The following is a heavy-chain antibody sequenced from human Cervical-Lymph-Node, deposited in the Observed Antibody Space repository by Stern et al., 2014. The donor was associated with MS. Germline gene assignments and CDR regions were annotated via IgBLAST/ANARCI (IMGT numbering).Heavy chain of an antibody. CDR1: GFSLSTSGMG. CDR3: ARMSALLAAAGRYYFDY. CDR2: IDWDDDK. Sequence: QVTLRESGPALVKPTQTLTLTCTFSGFSLSTSGMGVSWIRQPPGKALEWLARIDWDDDKYYNTSLKTRVTISKDTSKNQVVLTMTNMDPEDTATYYCARMSALLAAAGRYYFDYWGQGALVTVSS. J-gene: IGHJ4*02. V-gene: IGHV2-70*15. D-gene: IGHD6-25*01.